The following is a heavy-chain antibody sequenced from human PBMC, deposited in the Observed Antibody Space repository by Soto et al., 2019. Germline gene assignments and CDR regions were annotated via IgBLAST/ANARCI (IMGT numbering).Heavy chain of an antibody. V-gene: IGHV1-46*01. CDR1: GYTFTSYY. J-gene: IGHJ4*02. Sequence: GASVKVSCKASGYTFTSYYMHWVRQAPGQGLEWMGIINPSGGSTSYAQKFQGRVTMTRDTSTSTVYMELSSLRSEDTAVYYCARDGIVVVPAALYYFDYWGQGTLVTVSS. D-gene: IGHD2-2*01. CDR3: ARDGIVVVPAALYYFDY. CDR2: INPSGGST.